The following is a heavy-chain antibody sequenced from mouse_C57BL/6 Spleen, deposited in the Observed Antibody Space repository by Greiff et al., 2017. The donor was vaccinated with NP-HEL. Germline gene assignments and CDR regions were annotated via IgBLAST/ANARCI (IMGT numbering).Heavy chain of an antibody. J-gene: IGHJ4*01. V-gene: IGHV5-16*01. D-gene: IGHD2-1*01. Sequence: EVKLVESEGGLVQPGSSMKLSCTASGFTFSDYYMAWVRQVPEKGLEWVANINYDGSSTYYLDSLKSRFIISRDNATNILYLQMSSLKSEDTATYYCARGYGNYAMDYWGQGTSVTVAS. CDR1: GFTFSDYY. CDR2: INYDGSST. CDR3: ARGYGNYAMDY.